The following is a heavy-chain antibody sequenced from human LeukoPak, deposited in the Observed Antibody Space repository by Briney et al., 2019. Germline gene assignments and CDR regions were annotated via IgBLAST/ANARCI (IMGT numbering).Heavy chain of an antibody. CDR1: GYTFTGYY. Sequence: ASVKVSCKASGYTFTGYYMHWVRQAPGQGLEWMGWINPNSGGTNYAQKFQGRVTMTRDTSISTAYMELSRLRSDDTAVYYCASPLLSGYDAKYYFDYWGQGTLVTVSS. J-gene: IGHJ4*02. CDR3: ASPLLSGYDAKYYFDY. CDR2: INPNSGGT. D-gene: IGHD5-12*01. V-gene: IGHV1-2*02.